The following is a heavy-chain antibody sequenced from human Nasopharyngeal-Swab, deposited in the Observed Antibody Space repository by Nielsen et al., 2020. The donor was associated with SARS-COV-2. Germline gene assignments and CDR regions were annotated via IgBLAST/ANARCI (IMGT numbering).Heavy chain of an antibody. D-gene: IGHD4-11*01. V-gene: IGHV3-21*01. CDR1: GFTFSSYS. CDR2: ISSSSSYI. Sequence: LKISCAASGFTFSSYSMNWVRQAPGKGLEWVSSISSSSSYIYYADSVKGRFTISRDNAKNSLYLQMNSLRAEDTAVYYCARDHLMTVTIPYYYYGMDVWGQGTTVTVSS. J-gene: IGHJ6*02. CDR3: ARDHLMTVTIPYYYYGMDV.